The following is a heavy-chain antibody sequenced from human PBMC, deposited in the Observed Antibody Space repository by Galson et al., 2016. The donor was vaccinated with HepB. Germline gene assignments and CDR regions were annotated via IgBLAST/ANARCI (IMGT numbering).Heavy chain of an antibody. CDR3: ARDRDNYGSGSDY. CDR1: GYSFTSHS. D-gene: IGHD3-10*01. Sequence: SCKASGYSFTSHSISWVRQAPGQGLEWMGYITTYSGDTYYAPNLQGRVTMTTDTSTRTAYMELRSLRSDDMAVYYCARDRDNYGSGSDYWGQGTLVTVSS. J-gene: IGHJ4*02. V-gene: IGHV1-18*03. CDR2: ITTYSGDT.